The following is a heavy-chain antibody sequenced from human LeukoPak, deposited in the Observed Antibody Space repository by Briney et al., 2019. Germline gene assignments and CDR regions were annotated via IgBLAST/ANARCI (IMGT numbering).Heavy chain of an antibody. J-gene: IGHJ4*02. V-gene: IGHV1-69*13. Sequence: SVKVSCKASGGTFSSNTISWVRQAPGQGLEWMGGIIPIFGTAIYAQKFQGRVTITADESTSTAYMELSSLRSEDTAVYYCASDTRITAAEYTFDYWGQGTLVTVSS. CDR2: IIPIFGTA. D-gene: IGHD6-13*01. CDR1: GGTFSSNT. CDR3: ASDTRITAAEYTFDY.